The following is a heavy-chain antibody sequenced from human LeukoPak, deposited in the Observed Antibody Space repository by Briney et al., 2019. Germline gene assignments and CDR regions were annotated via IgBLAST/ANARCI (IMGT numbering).Heavy chain of an antibody. CDR1: GFTISTAS. V-gene: IGHV3-23*01. Sequence: GGSPRLSCAASGFTISTASLHWVRQAPGRGLEWVSAFDTGFGTYYPDSLKGRFTISRDNSKNTLFLQMNSLRAEDTAVYYCARSSGWWSLDYWGQGTLVTVSS. D-gene: IGHD6-19*01. CDR3: ARSSGWWSLDY. J-gene: IGHJ4*02. CDR2: FDTGFGT.